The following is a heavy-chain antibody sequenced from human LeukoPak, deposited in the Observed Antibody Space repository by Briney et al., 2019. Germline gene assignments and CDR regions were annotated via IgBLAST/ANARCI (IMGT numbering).Heavy chain of an antibody. D-gene: IGHD6-13*01. CDR1: GYTFNLFG. J-gene: IGHJ4*02. CDR2: ISGYNGDT. V-gene: IGHV1-18*01. Sequence: ASVKVSCKASGYTFNLFGFSWVRQAPGQGLEWMGWISGYNGDTKNARKFQGRVTMTTDTSRSTVYMELRSLTSDDTAVYYCARDRDITALTRTRLDYWGQGTLVIVSS. CDR3: ARDRDITALTRTRLDY.